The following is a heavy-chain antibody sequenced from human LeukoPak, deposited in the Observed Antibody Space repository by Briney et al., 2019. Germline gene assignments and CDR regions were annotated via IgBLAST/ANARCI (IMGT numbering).Heavy chain of an antibody. J-gene: IGHJ4*02. CDR1: GYTFTSYY. D-gene: IGHD3-22*01. CDR2: INPSGGST. CDR3: ARTYYYDSSGYYYAPFDY. Sequence: GSVKVSCKASGYTFTSYYMHWVRQAPGQGLEWMGIINPSGGSTSYAQKFQGRVTMTRDMSTSTVYMELSSLRSEDTAVYYCARTYYYDSSGYYYAPFDYWGQGTLVTVSS. V-gene: IGHV1-46*01.